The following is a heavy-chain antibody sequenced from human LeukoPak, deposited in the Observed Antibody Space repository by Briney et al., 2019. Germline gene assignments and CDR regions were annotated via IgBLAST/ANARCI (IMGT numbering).Heavy chain of an antibody. CDR2: ISSSGTYI. CDR1: RFTFSSYT. J-gene: IGHJ4*02. CDR3: AREDATALDY. V-gene: IGHV3-21*01. D-gene: IGHD4-17*01. Sequence: GGPLRLSCAASRFTFSSYTMNWVRQARGEGLEWVSSISSSGTYIYYADSVKGRFSISRDNAKNSLYLQMTSLRAEDTAVYYCAREDATALDYWGQGTLVTVSS.